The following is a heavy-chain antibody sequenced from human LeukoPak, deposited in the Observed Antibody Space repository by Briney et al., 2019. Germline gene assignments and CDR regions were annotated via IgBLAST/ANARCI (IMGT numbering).Heavy chain of an antibody. CDR2: INPSGGST. V-gene: IGHV1-46*01. CDR1: GYTFTSHY. J-gene: IGHJ4*02. Sequence: ASVKVSCKASGYTFTSHYMHWVRQAPGQGLEWMGIINPSGGSTSYAQKFQGRVTMTRDTSTSTVYMELSSLRSEDTAVYYCARDGSSLYTDHSSGWYVNWGQGTLVTVSS. CDR3: ARDGSSLYTDHSSGWYVN. D-gene: IGHD6-19*01.